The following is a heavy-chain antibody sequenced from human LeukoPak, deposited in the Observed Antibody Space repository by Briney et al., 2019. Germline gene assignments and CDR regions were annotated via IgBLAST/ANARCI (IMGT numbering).Heavy chain of an antibody. J-gene: IGHJ3*01. CDR1: GFTFSNYS. CDR3: VTDGYYDSRGCCPTDAFDY. D-gene: IGHD3-22*01. Sequence: PGGSLRLSCAASGFTFSNYSMNWVRQAPGKGLEWVSAISSNSGNKYYADSVKGRFTISRDNAKNSMYLQMNSLRAEDTAVYYCVTDGYYDSRGCCPTDAFDYWGQGTMVTVSS. CDR2: ISSNSGNK. V-gene: IGHV3-21*01.